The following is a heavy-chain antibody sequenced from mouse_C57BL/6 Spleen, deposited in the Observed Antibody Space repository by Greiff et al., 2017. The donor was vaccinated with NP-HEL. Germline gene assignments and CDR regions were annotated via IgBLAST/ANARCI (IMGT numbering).Heavy chain of an antibody. V-gene: IGHV1-82*01. D-gene: IGHD1-1*02. J-gene: IGHJ2*01. Sequence: QVQLQQSGPELVKPGASVKISCKASGYAFSSSWMNWVKQRPGKGLEWIGRIYPGDGDTNYNGKFKGKATLTADKSSSTAYMQLSSLTSEDSAVYFCARAPGNYVDYWGQGTTLTVSS. CDR2: IYPGDGDT. CDR1: GYAFSSSW. CDR3: ARAPGNYVDY.